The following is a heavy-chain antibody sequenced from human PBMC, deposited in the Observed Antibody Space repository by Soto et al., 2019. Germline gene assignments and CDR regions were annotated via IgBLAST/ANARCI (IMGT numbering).Heavy chain of an antibody. D-gene: IGHD3-10*01. CDR1: GGTFSSYT. Sequence: QVQLVQSGAEVKKPGSSVKVSCKASGGTFSSYTISWVRQAPGQGLEWMGRIIPILGIANYTQKFQGRVTITADKSTSPAYMELCSLRSEDTAVYYCASFRGSYGMDVWGQGTTVTVSS. CDR2: IIPILGIA. CDR3: ASFRGSYGMDV. V-gene: IGHV1-69*02. J-gene: IGHJ6*02.